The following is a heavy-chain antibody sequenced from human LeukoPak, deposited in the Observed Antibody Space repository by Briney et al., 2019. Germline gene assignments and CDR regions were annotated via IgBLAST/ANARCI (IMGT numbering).Heavy chain of an antibody. V-gene: IGHV3-23*01. D-gene: IGHD3-10*01. Sequence: GGSLRLSCAASGFTFSSYAMSWVRQAPGKGLEWVSAISGSGGSTYYADSVKGRFTISRDNSKNTLYLQMNSLRAEDTAVYYCAKKGHLYGSGKLVYWGQGTLVTVSS. CDR1: GFTFSSYA. CDR2: ISGSGGST. CDR3: AKKGHLYGSGKLVY. J-gene: IGHJ4*02.